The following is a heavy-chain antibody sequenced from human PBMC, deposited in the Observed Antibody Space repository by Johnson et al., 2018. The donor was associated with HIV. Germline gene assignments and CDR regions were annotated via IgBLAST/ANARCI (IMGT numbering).Heavy chain of an antibody. V-gene: IGHV3-7*03. CDR1: GYSFSHYG. CDR2: INQDGSDK. CDR3: ARKGYAFDL. Sequence: EVQLVESGGGLVQPGGSLKLSCVASGYSFSHYGMSWVRQAPGNGLEWVANINQDGSDKYYVDSMEGRFIISRDNAKNSLYLQMTILRAEDTAIYYCARKGYAFDLWGQGTMVTVSS. J-gene: IGHJ3*01.